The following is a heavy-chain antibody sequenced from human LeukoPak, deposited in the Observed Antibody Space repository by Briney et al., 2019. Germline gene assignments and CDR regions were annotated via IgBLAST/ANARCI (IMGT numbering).Heavy chain of an antibody. CDR1: GGSFRGNY. J-gene: IGHJ3*02. V-gene: IGHV4-34*01. CDR2: INHSGST. CDR3: ARVGVTTLNAFDI. D-gene: IGHD4-17*01. Sequence: SETLSLTCAVYGGSFRGNYWSWIRQPPGKGLEWIGEINHSGSTNYNPSLKSRVTISVDTSKNQFSLKLSSVTAADTAVCYCARVGVTTLNAFDIWGQGTMVTVSS.